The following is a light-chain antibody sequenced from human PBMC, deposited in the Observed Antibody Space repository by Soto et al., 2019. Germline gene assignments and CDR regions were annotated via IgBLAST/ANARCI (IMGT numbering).Light chain of an antibody. CDR1: NSNIGAGHD. CDR2: GYI. CDR3: QSYDRSLSGSV. Sequence: QAVVTQPPSVSGAPGQRVTISCTGSNSNIGAGHDIHWYQQLPGTAPKLLIYGYINRPSGVPDRFSGSKSDTSASLAITGLQAEDEADYYCQSYDRSLSGSVFGGGTKVTVL. J-gene: IGLJ3*02. V-gene: IGLV1-40*01.